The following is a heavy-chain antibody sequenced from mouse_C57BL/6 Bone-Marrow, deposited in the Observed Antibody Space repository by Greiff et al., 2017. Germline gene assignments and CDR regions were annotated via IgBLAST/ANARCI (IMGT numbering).Heavy chain of an antibody. Sequence: VQLQQPGAELVKPGASVKLSCKASGYTFTSYWMQWVKQRPGQGLEWIGEIDPSDSYTNYNQKFKGKATLTVDTSSSTAYMQLSSLTSEDSAVYYCARPVDSSGYVWFAYGGQGTRVTVSA. CDR2: IDPSDSYT. CDR1: GYTFTSYW. CDR3: ARPVDSSGYVWFAY. D-gene: IGHD3-2*02. J-gene: IGHJ3*01. V-gene: IGHV1-50*01.